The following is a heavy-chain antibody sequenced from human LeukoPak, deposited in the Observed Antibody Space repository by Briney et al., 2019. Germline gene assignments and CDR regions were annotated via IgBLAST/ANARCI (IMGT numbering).Heavy chain of an antibody. CDR1: GYTFTSYY. CDR2: LNPNSGGT. V-gene: IGHV1-2*02. CDR3: AREAFTTVTSATDAFDI. J-gene: IGHJ3*02. Sequence: ASVKVSCKASGYTFTSYYMHWVRQAPGQGLEWMGWLNPNSGGTNYAQKFQGRVTMARDTSISTAYMEVSRLTFDDTAVYYCAREAFTTVTSATDAFDIWGQGTMVTVSS. D-gene: IGHD4-17*01.